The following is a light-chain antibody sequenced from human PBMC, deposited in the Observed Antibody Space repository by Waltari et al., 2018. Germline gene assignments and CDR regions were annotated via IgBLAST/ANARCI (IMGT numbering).Light chain of an antibody. CDR1: SRDIGGRNF. CDR2: DVN. Sequence: QSALTQPPSPSGSPGQSVPLYCTGTSRDIGGRNFFSCSHPRPGKAPRFLIYDVNKRPSGVSDRFSGSKSGNTASLTVSGLQPDDEATYYCSAFAGSNNFGVFGGGTKLTVL. J-gene: IGLJ3*02. CDR3: SAFAGSNNFGV. V-gene: IGLV2-8*01.